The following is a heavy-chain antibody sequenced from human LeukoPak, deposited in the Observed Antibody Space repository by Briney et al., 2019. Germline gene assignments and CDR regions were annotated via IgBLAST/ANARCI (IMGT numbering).Heavy chain of an antibody. CDR1: GLIFSSYW. J-gene: IGHJ4*02. D-gene: IGHD2-15*01. CDR3: AKNTESQVIFRD. V-gene: IGHV3-7*01. Sequence: GGSLRLSCAASGLIFSSYWMSWVRQAPGKGLEWVANIKQDGSEKYYVDSVKGRFTISRDNAKNSLDLQMNSLRAEDTAVYYCAKNTESQVIFRDWGQGTLVTVSS. CDR2: IKQDGSEK.